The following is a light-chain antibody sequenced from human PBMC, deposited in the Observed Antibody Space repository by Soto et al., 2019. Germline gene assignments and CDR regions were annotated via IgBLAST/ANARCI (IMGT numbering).Light chain of an antibody. CDR1: SSDVGVYNY. CDR2: DVS. J-gene: IGLJ2*01. Sequence: QSALTQPASVSGSPGQSITISCTGTSSDVGVYNYVSWYQQRPGKAPKLMIYDVSNRPSGVSNRFSGSKSGNTASLTISGLQAEDEADYYCSSYTSSSTVLFGGGTKVTVL. V-gene: IGLV2-14*01. CDR3: SSYTSSSTVL.